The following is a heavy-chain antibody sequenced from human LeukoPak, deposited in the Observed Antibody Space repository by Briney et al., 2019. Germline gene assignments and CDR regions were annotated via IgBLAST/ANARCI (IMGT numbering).Heavy chain of an antibody. J-gene: IGHJ6*03. Sequence: SETLSLTCTVSGGSIGTYYWSWIRQSPGKGLEWIGYVYVTGSTRYNPYLQSRVTISVDTSRNQFFLKMSSVTAADTAVYYCARHIGGGIEDMDVWGKGTKVTVSS. CDR3: ARHIGGGIEDMDV. CDR2: VYVTGST. V-gene: IGHV4-59*08. D-gene: IGHD3-16*02. CDR1: GGSIGTYY.